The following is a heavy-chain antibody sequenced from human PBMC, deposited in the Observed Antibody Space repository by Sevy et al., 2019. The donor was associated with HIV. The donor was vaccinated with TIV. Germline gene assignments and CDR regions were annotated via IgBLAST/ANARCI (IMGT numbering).Heavy chain of an antibody. CDR2: IKSEIGTT. Sequence: GGSLRLSCAASGFTFNKAWMNWVRQAPGKGLEWVGRIKSEIGTTHYAAPVKDRFTISRDDSKNTLHLQMNSLQTEDTAVYYCATDGLGRGRYCFDYWGQGTQVTVSS. CDR1: GFTFNKAW. CDR3: ATDGLGRGRYCFDY. J-gene: IGHJ4*02. V-gene: IGHV3-15*07. D-gene: IGHD3-16*01.